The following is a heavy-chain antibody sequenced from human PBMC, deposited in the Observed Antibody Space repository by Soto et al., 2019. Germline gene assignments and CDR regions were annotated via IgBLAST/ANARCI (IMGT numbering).Heavy chain of an antibody. D-gene: IGHD1-20*01. CDR2: IDPSDSYT. Sequence: GESLKISCKGSGYSFTSYWISWVRQMPGKGLEWMGRIDPSDSYTNYSPSFQGHVTISADKSISTAYLQWSSLKASDTAMYYSAINTRAAASETDFWGQGTMLTL. V-gene: IGHV5-10-1*01. J-gene: IGHJ4*03. CDR1: GYSFTSYW. CDR3: AINTRAAASETDF.